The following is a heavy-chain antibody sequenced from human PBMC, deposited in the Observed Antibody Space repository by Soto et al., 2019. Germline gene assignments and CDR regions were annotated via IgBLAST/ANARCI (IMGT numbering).Heavy chain of an antibody. Sequence: PGGSLRLSCAASGFTFSDYYMSWIRQAPGKGLEWVSYISSSSSYTNYADSVKGRFTISRDNAKNSLYLQMNSLRAEDTAVYYCARSALYDYVWGSYRSSPNPSDYWGQGTLVTVSS. D-gene: IGHD3-16*02. CDR3: ARSALYDYVWGSYRSSPNPSDY. CDR1: GFTFSDYY. J-gene: IGHJ4*02. V-gene: IGHV3-11*06. CDR2: ISSSSSYT.